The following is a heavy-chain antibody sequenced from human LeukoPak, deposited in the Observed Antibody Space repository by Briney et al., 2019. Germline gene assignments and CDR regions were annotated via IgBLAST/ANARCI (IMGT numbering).Heavy chain of an antibody. Sequence: GGSLRLSCAVSGFSLSDNWMTWVRQAPGKGLEWVANVKQDGSETHYVDSVKGRFTISRDNAQNSVYLQMNSLRAEDTGVYFCVTRAWLDSWGQGAPVTVSS. CDR3: VTRAWLDS. CDR1: GFSLSDNW. J-gene: IGHJ4*02. V-gene: IGHV3-7*01. CDR2: VKQDGSET.